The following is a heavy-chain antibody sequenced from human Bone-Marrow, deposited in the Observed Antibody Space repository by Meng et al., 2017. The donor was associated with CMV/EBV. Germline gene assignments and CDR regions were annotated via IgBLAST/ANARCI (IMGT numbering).Heavy chain of an antibody. J-gene: IGHJ5*02. Sequence: LSLTCAASGFTFSNYAMNWVRQAPGKGLEWVSYISSSSSTIYYADSVKGRFTISRDNAKNSLHLQMSSLRAEDTAVYYCARNSRPDGFDFWSGYYTGEWFDPWGQGTLVTVSS. CDR3: ARNSRPDGFDFWSGYYTGEWFDP. V-gene: IGHV3-48*04. D-gene: IGHD3-3*01. CDR2: ISSSSSTI. CDR1: GFTFSNYA.